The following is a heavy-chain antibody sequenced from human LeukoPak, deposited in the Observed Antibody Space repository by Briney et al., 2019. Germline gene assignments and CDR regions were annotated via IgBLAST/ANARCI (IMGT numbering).Heavy chain of an antibody. J-gene: IGHJ4*02. V-gene: IGHV3-74*01. CDR2: INSDGSRT. CDR3: ARDEYYDSSGYGRRAFDY. CDR1: GFTFNSHW. Sequence: GGSLRLSCAASGFTFNSHWMHWVRQTPGKGLVWVSRINSDGSRTSYADSVMGRFTVSRDNAKNSLYLQMNSLRDEDTAVYYCARDEYYDSSGYGRRAFDYWGQGTLVTVSS. D-gene: IGHD3-22*01.